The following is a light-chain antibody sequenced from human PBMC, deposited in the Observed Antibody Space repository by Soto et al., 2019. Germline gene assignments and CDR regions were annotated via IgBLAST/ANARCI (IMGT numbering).Light chain of an antibody. CDR1: STDVGGYNY. CDR3: SSYTSSSNYV. Sequence: QSVLTQPASVSGSPGQSITISCTGSSTDVGGYNYVSWYQQHPGKAPKVMIYEVSNRPSGVSNRFSGSKSGNTASLTISGLQAEDEADYYCSSYTSSSNYVLGTGTKVT. CDR2: EVS. V-gene: IGLV2-14*01. J-gene: IGLJ1*01.